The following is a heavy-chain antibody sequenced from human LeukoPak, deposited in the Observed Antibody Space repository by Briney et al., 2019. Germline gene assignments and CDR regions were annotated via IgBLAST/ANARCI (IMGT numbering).Heavy chain of an antibody. CDR1: GFTFSSYG. D-gene: IGHD3-3*02. CDR2: IWYDGSNK. Sequence: GGSLRLSCAASGFTFSSYGMHWVRQAPGKGLEWVAVIWYDGSNKYYADSVKGRFTISRDNSKNTVDLQMNSLRDGDTATYYCAKQGTFLGWLLMSYFDYWGQGTLVTVSS. CDR3: AKQGTFLGWLLMSYFDY. V-gene: IGHV3-33*06. J-gene: IGHJ4*02.